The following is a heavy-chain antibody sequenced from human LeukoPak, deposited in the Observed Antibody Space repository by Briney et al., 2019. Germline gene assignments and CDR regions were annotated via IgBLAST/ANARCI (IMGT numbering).Heavy chain of an antibody. CDR2: IKQDGSEK. CDR1: GFILRSYA. J-gene: IGHJ4*02. V-gene: IGHV3-7*01. Sequence: GGSLRLSCVASGFILRSYATSWVRQAPGKGLEWVANIKQDGSEKYYVDSVKGRFTISRDNAKNSLYLQMNSLRAEDTAVYYCARDLSRIHLWSNPYFDYWGQGTLVTVSS. CDR3: ARDLSRIHLWSNPYFDY. D-gene: IGHD5-18*01.